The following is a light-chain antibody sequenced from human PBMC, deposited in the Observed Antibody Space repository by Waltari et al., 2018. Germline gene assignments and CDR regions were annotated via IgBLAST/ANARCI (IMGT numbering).Light chain of an antibody. V-gene: IGKV3-15*01. CDR3: QQYNNWIFT. J-gene: IGKJ3*01. CDR2: AAS. Sequence: IVMTQSPATLSVSPVDGAPLSCRASQSVSSNLAWYQQKPGQAPRLLIYAASTRATGIPARFSGSGSGTQFTLTISSLQSEDFAVYYCQQYNNWIFTFGPGTKVDIK. CDR1: QSVSSN.